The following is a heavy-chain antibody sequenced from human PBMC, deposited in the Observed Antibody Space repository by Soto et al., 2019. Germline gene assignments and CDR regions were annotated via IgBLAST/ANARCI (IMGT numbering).Heavy chain of an antibody. CDR3: AGGVVAAYFDY. J-gene: IGHJ4*02. D-gene: IGHD2-15*01. CDR2: IIPILGIA. Sequence: QVQLVQSGAEVKKPGSSVKVSCKASGGTFSSYTISWVRQAPGQGLEWMGRIIPILGIANYAQKFQGRVTITADKSTSTAYRELSSLRSEDTAVYYCAGGVVAAYFDYWGQGTLVTVSS. CDR1: GGTFSSYT. V-gene: IGHV1-69*02.